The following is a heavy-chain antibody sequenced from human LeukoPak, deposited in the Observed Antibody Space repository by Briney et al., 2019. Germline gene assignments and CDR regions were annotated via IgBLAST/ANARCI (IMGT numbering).Heavy chain of an antibody. V-gene: IGHV1-18*01. CDR2: ISDYNGNT. CDR1: GGTFSSYA. D-gene: IGHD4-11*01. Sequence: ASVKVSCKASGGTFSSYAISWVRQAPGQGLEWMGWISDYNGNTNYAQKLQGRVTMTTDTSTSTAYMELRGLRSDDTAVYYCARDLYRDSLPVSWFDPWGQGTLSPSPQ. J-gene: IGHJ5*02. CDR3: ARDLYRDSLPVSWFDP.